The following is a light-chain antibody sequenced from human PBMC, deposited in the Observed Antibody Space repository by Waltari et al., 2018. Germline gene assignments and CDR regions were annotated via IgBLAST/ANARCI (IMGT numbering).Light chain of an antibody. CDR2: KDS. CDR3: QAADNSGTLNWV. J-gene: IGLJ3*02. V-gene: IGLV3-25*03. CDR1: ALAKQY. Sequence: SSELTQPPSVSVSPGQTARITCSADALAKQYAYWYQQKAGQAPLVVIYKDSERPSGIPERFSGSSSGTTVTLTISGVQAEDEADYYCQAADNSGTLNWVFGGGTKLTVL.